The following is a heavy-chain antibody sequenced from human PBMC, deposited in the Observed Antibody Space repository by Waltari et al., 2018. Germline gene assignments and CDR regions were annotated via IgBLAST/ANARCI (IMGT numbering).Heavy chain of an antibody. D-gene: IGHD3-16*01. V-gene: IGHV4-39*01. CDR2: IYYSGST. CDR3: ARQITHDAFDI. CDR1: GGSISRSSYY. Sequence: QLQLQESGPGLVKPSETLSLTCPVPGGSISRSSYYWGWIRQPPGKGLEWIGSIYYSGSTYYNPSLKSRVTISVDTSKNQFSLKLSSVTAADTAVYYCARQITHDAFDIWGQGTMVTVSS. J-gene: IGHJ3*02.